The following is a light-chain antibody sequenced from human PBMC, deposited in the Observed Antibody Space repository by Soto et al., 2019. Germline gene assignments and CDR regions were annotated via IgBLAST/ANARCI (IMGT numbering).Light chain of an antibody. J-gene: IGLJ1*01. CDR1: KSDIGVYDF. CDR3: KSYAGSNTYV. V-gene: IGLV2-8*01. CDR2: EVV. Sequence: QSALTQPPSASGSPGQSVTISCTGTKSDIGVYDFVSWYHHHPGKAPRLIIYEVVQRPSGVPDRFSGSKSGNTASLTVSGLQAADEADYFCKSYAGSNTYVFGRGTKVTVL.